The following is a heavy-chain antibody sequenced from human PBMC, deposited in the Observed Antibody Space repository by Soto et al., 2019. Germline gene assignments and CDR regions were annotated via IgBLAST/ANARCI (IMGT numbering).Heavy chain of an antibody. CDR3: AKDRAARLPDY. Sequence: GGSLRLSCAASGFTFSSYGMHWVRQAPGKGLEWVAVISYDGSNKYYADSVKGRFTISRDNSKNTLYLQMNSLRAEDTAVYYCAKDRAARLPDYWGQGTLVTVSS. CDR1: GFTFSSYG. CDR2: ISYDGSNK. V-gene: IGHV3-30*18. J-gene: IGHJ4*02. D-gene: IGHD6-6*01.